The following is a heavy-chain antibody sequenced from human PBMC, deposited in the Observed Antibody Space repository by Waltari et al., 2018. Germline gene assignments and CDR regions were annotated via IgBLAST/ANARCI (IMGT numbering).Heavy chain of an antibody. D-gene: IGHD4-17*01. Sequence: QVYLVESGGGMVQPGGSLEISCFASGPTFSNFGRHWVRQSPGKGLEWVAFMSYDGNKIFDADSVKGRFTISRDNRKNILYLQLNSLRPEDTATYYCAKDGDYSLPGYDAFDVWGQGTVVTVSS. J-gene: IGHJ3*01. CDR3: AKDGDYSLPGYDAFDV. V-gene: IGHV3-30*02. CDR1: GPTFSNFG. CDR2: MSYDGNKI.